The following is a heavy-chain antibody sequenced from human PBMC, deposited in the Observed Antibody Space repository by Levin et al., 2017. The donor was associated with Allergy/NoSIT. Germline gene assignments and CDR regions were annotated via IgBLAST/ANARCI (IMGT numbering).Heavy chain of an antibody. V-gene: IGHV1-2*02. CDR3: ARDRGFYAGTYYFDY. CDR2: INPNSGGT. D-gene: IGHD5/OR15-5a*01. J-gene: IGHJ4*02. CDR1: GYTFTGYY. Sequence: ASVKVSCKASGYTFTGYYMHWVRQAPGQGLEWMGWINPNSGGTNYAQKFQGRVTMTRDTSISTAYMELSRLRSDDTAVYYCARDRGFYAGTYYFDYWGQGTLVTVSS.